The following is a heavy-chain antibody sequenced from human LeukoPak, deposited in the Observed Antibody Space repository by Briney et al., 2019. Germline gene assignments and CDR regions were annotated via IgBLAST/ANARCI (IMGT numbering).Heavy chain of an antibody. D-gene: IGHD5-12*01. Sequence: GSSVKVSCKASGGTFSSHAISWVRQAPGQGLEWMGRIIPIFGTANYAQKFQGRVTITTDESTSTAYMELSSLRSEDTAVYYCASRGYSGYEKTTVYWGQGTLVTVSS. J-gene: IGHJ4*02. CDR1: GGTFSSHA. V-gene: IGHV1-69*05. CDR3: ASRGYSGYEKTTVY. CDR2: IIPIFGTA.